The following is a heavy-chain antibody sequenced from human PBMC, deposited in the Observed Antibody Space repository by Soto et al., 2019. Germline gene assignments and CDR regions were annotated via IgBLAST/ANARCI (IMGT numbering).Heavy chain of an antibody. CDR3: GRDLYPSGFYCGMDV. CDR1: GYTFTSDG. Sequence: QVQVMQSGAEVKKPGASVKVSCKASGYTFTSDGISWVRQAPGQGLEWMGWISTYNGNTNYAQKLQGIVNITTDTLTSTAYMVLRRLTSDDAAVYSCGRDLYPSGFYCGMDVWGQGTTVTVSS. V-gene: IGHV1-18*01. CDR2: ISTYNGNT. J-gene: IGHJ6*02. D-gene: IGHD6-25*01.